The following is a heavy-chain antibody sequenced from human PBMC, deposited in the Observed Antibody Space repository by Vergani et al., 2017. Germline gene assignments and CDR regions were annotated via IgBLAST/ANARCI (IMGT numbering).Heavy chain of an antibody. V-gene: IGHV3-9*01. CDR3: AKAELYDSSGSDFDY. D-gene: IGHD3-22*01. CDR1: GFTFDDYA. CDR2: ISWNSGSI. Sequence: EVQLVESGGGLVQPGRSLRLSCAASGFTFDDYAMHWVRQAPGKGLEWVSGISWNSGSIGYADSVKGRFTISRDNAKNSLYLQMNSLRAEATALYYCAKAELYDSSGSDFDYWGQGTLVTVSS. J-gene: IGHJ4*02.